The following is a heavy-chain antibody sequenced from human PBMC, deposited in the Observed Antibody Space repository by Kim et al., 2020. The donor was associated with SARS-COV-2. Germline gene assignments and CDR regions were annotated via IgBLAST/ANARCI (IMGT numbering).Heavy chain of an antibody. V-gene: IGHV3-7*01. D-gene: IGHD3-3*01. CDR1: GFTFSSYW. Sequence: GGSLRLSCAASGFTFSSYWMSWVRQAPGKGLEWVANIKQDGSEKYYVDSVKGRFTISRDNAKNSLYLQMNSLRAEDTAVYYCARAYDFWSGYYTPDYWGQGTLVTVSS. CDR2: IKQDGSEK. CDR3: ARAYDFWSGYYTPDY. J-gene: IGHJ4*02.